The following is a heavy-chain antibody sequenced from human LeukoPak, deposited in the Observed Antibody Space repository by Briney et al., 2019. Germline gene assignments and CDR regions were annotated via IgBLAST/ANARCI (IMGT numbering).Heavy chain of an antibody. J-gene: IGHJ4*02. Sequence: PGGSLRLSCAASGFIFSRYGMNWVRQAPGKGLDWVAAIFPSGVTTLYADSVKGRFTISRVNSRNTLYLQMNSLRDEDTAIYYCVSSFRNYDYPYWGQGSLVTVSS. CDR3: VSSFRNYDYPY. V-gene: IGHV3-23*01. CDR1: GFIFSRYG. CDR2: IFPSGVTT. D-gene: IGHD3-16*01.